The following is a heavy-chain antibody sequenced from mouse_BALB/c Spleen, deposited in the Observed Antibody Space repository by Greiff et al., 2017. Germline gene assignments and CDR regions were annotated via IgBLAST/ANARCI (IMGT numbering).Heavy chain of an antibody. D-gene: IGHD2-3*01. J-gene: IGHJ3*01. CDR1: GYAFSSYW. CDR2: IYPGDGDT. V-gene: IGHV1-80*01. Sequence: VQLQQSGAELVRPGSSVKISCKASGYAFSSYWMNWVKQRPGQGLEWIGQIYPGDGDTNYNGKFKGKATLTADKSSSTAYMQLSSLTSEDSAVYFCARSYDGYYAAYWGQGTLVTVSA. CDR3: ARSYDGYYAAY.